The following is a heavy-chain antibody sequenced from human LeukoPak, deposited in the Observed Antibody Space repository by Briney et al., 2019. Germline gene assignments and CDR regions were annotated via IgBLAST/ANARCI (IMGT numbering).Heavy chain of an antibody. Sequence: ASVKVSCKASGYTFTSYGISWVRQAPGQGLEWMGWISAYNGNTNYAQKLQGRVTMTTDTSTSTAYMELRSLRSDDTAVYYCARVLHGDYGWFRYLDLWGRGTLVTVSS. J-gene: IGHJ2*01. V-gene: IGHV1-18*01. CDR1: GYTFTSYG. D-gene: IGHD4-17*01. CDR2: ISAYNGNT. CDR3: ARVLHGDYGWFRYLDL.